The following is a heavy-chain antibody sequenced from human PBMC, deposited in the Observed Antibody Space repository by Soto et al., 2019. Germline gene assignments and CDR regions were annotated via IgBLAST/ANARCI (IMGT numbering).Heavy chain of an antibody. D-gene: IGHD3-10*01. CDR1: GYTFTSYY. CDR3: SRGLGSGDY. V-gene: IGHV1-46*03. J-gene: IGHJ4*02. CDR2: INPNGGST. Sequence: QVQLVQSGAEVKNPGASVTVSCWASGYTFTSYYIHLVRQAPGQGLEWMAIINPNGGSTNYAQRFQGRVTVTRDTSTSIVYMELSSLRSEDTAVYYCSRGLGSGDYWGQGTLVTVSS.